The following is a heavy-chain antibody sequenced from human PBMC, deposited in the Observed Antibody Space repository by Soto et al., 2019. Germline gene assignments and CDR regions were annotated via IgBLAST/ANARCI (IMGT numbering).Heavy chain of an antibody. J-gene: IGHJ4*02. CDR1: GYSFITSW. Sequence: GESLKISCQGSGYSFITSWIVWVRQMPGKGLEWVGMIYPGDSETRYSPSFQGQVTISADKSISTAYLQWSSLKASDTAMYYCARQSYTSGCYDYWGQGTLVTVSS. D-gene: IGHD6-19*01. CDR3: ARQSYTSGCYDY. CDR2: IYPGDSET. V-gene: IGHV5-51*01.